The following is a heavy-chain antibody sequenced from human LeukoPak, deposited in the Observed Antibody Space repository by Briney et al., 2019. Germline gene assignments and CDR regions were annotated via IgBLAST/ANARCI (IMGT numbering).Heavy chain of an antibody. Sequence: PGGSLRLSCGASGFMFSTHWMSWVRQAPGKGLEWVSYISSSGSTIYYADSVKGRFTISRDNAKNSLYLQMNSLRAEDTAVYYCARYSYDFWSGPTYYYYGMDVWGQGTTVTVSS. CDR3: ARYSYDFWSGPTYYYYGMDV. D-gene: IGHD3-3*01. J-gene: IGHJ6*02. CDR2: ISSSGSTI. CDR1: GFMFSTHW. V-gene: IGHV3-11*01.